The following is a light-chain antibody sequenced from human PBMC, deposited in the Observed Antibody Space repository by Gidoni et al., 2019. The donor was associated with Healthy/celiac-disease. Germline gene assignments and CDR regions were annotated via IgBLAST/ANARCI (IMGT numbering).Light chain of an antibody. CDR1: QSVSSSY. V-gene: IGKV3-20*01. Sequence: EIVLTQSPGTLSLSPGERATLSCRASQSVSSSYLAWYQQKPGQAPRHLIYGASSRATGIPDRFSGSGSGTDFTLTISRLEPEDFAVYYCQQYGSSPRTFXGXTKVEIK. J-gene: IGKJ4*01. CDR2: GAS. CDR3: QQYGSSPRT.